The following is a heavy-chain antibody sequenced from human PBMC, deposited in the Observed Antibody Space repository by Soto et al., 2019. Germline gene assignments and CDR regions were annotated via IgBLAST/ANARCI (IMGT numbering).Heavy chain of an antibody. V-gene: IGHV3-48*01. D-gene: IGHD3-10*01. J-gene: IGHJ6*03. CDR1: GFTFSVYS. CDR3: ARDVLVPDYYYYYMDV. CDR2: ISSSSSTI. Sequence: PGGSLRLSCAASGFTFSVYSMNWVRQAPGKGLEWVSYISSSSSTIYYADSVKGRFTISRDNAKNSLYLQMHSLRAEDTAVYYCARDVLVPDYYYYYMDVWGKGTTVTVSS.